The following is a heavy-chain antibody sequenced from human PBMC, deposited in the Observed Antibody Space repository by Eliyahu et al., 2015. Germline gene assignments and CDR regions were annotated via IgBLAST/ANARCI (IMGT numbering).Heavy chain of an antibody. D-gene: IGHD2-15*01. CDR3: ARDDPKFGGPTPLDY. V-gene: IGHV4-38-2*02. J-gene: IGHJ4*02. CDR1: GYSIXGGFY. Sequence: QVQLQESGPGLVKPSETLSLTCAVSGYSIXGGFYWAWIRQSPGKGLEWIGSIHRGGGTFYHPSLKSRVTISVDTSSNQFSLRVSSVTAADTAVYYCARDDPKFGGPTPLDYWGRGTLVTVSS. CDR2: IHRGGGT.